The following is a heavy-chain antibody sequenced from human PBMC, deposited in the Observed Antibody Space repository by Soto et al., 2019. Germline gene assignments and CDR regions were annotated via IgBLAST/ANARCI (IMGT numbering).Heavy chain of an antibody. D-gene: IGHD5-18*01. V-gene: IGHV3-21*01. CDR2: ISSSRSDI. Sequence: GGSLRLSCAASGFTFSSYAMHWVRQAPGKGLEWVAFISSSRSDIYYADSVKGRFTISRDNAKNSLYLQMNSLRAEDTAVYYCARDQPGYSYGYGLGYWGQGTLVTVSS. CDR1: GFTFSSYA. CDR3: ARDQPGYSYGYGLGY. J-gene: IGHJ4*02.